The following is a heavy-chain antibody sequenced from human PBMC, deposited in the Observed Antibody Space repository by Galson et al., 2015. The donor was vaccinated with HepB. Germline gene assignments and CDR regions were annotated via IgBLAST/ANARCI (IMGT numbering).Heavy chain of an antibody. CDR3: TRVHCGLENISGYFYFHL. Sequence: SLRLSCAASGFPFSRYPMHWVCPAPGKGLESVSYISSNGNTVFDADTVEGRFIISRDNAQNSLYLHMNSLRDEDPAVYYCTRVHCGLENISGYFYFHLWGRGTLVTFSS. D-gene: IGHD3-10*01. CDR1: GFPFSRYP. V-gene: IGHV3-48*02. CDR2: ISSNGNTV. J-gene: IGHJ2*01.